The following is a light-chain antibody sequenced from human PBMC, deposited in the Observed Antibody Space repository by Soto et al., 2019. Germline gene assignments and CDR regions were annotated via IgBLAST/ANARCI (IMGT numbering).Light chain of an antibody. CDR1: QSIPSNY. V-gene: IGKV3-20*01. CDR3: QQYGSSFT. CDR2: GAS. Sequence: EIVLTQSPGTLSLSPGERAPLSCRASQSIPSNYLAWYQHKPGQAPSLLIYGASRRATGVPATFSGSGSGTDFTLHSSRLERENSAVYYCQQYGSSFTFGRGTKVEIK. J-gene: IGKJ4*01.